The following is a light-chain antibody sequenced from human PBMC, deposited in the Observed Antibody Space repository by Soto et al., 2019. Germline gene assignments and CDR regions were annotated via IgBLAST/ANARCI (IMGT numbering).Light chain of an antibody. Sequence: QSALTQPASVSGSPGQSITISCTGTSRDVGGNNYVSWYQQHPGKAPELMIHDVSNRPSGVSNRFSGSKSGNTASLTISGLQAEDEAEYYCISYTSSSLYVFGTGTKVTV. V-gene: IGLV2-14*01. CDR3: ISYTSSSLYV. CDR2: DVS. J-gene: IGLJ1*01. CDR1: SRDVGGNNY.